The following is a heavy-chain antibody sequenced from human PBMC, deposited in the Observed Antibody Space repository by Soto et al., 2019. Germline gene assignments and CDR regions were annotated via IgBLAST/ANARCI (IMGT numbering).Heavy chain of an antibody. CDR2: TYYMSKWYN. D-gene: IGHD2-21*01. V-gene: IGHV6-1*01. Sequence: QVQLQQSGPGLVKPSQTLSLTCVISGNSVSSNSAAWIWIRQSPSRGLEWLGRTYYMSKWYNDYAVSVKSRIPINPDTSKNQFSLHLDSVIPEDTAVYYCAGVASFRGMDVRGQGTPVTVSS. J-gene: IGHJ6*02. CDR1: GNSVSSNSAA. CDR3: AGVASFRGMDV.